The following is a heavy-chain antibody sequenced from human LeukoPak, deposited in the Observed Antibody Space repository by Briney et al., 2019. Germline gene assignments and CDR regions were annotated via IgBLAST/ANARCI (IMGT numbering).Heavy chain of an antibody. Sequence: GGSLRLSCAASGFTVSSNYMGWVRQAPGKRLEWVSVIYSGGSTYYADSVKGRFTISRDNSKNTLYLQMNSLRAEDTAVYYCARFFPYYGMDVWGQGTTVTVSS. CDR2: IYSGGST. CDR3: ARFFPYYGMDV. J-gene: IGHJ6*02. CDR1: GFTVSSNY. V-gene: IGHV3-66*01. D-gene: IGHD3-3*01.